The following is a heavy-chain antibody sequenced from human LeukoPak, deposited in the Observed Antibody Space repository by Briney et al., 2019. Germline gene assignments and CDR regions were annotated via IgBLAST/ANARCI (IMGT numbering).Heavy chain of an antibody. J-gene: IGHJ6*03. D-gene: IGHD3-3*01. CDR1: GGSISSSSYY. V-gene: IGHV4-39*01. Sequence: PSETLSLTXTVSGGSISSSSYYWGWIRQPPGKGLEWIGSIYYSGSTYYNPSLKSRVTISVDTSKNQFSLKLSSVTAADTAVYYCARHVYDFWSGALNGYYYMDVWGKGTTVTVSS. CDR2: IYYSGST. CDR3: ARHVYDFWSGALNGYYYMDV.